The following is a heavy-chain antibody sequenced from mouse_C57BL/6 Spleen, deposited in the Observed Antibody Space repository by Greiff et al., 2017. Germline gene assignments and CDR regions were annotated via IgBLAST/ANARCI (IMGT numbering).Heavy chain of an antibody. J-gene: IGHJ3*01. CDR1: GFNIKDDY. V-gene: IGHV14-4*01. Sequence: EVQLQQSGAELVRPGASVKLSCTASGFNIKDDYMHWVKQRPEQGLEWIGWIDPENGDTEYASKFQGKATITADTSSNTAYLQLSSLTSEDTAVYYCTLDYYGSSYGFAYWGQGTLVTVSA. CDR2: IDPENGDT. CDR3: TLDYYGSSYGFAY. D-gene: IGHD1-1*01.